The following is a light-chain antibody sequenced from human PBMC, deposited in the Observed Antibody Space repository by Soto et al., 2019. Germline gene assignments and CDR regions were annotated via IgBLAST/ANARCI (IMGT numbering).Light chain of an antibody. J-gene: IGKJ5*01. V-gene: IGKV3-11*01. Sequence: EIELTQSPATLSLSPGETATLSCRASQNVDKFLAWYQQRPRQPPRLLIFDSSSRATGVPVRFSGSGSATVFTLTIGSIEPEDSVVYYCQQRKNWAPLTFGQGTRLEIK. CDR1: QNVDKF. CDR3: QQRKNWAPLT. CDR2: DSS.